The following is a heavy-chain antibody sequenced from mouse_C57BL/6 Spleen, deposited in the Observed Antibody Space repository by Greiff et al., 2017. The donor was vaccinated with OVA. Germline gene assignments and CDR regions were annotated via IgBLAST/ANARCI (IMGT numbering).Heavy chain of an antibody. Sequence: EVQGVESGGGLVQPKGSLKLSCAASGFTFNTYAMHWVRQAPGKGLEWVARIRSKSSNYATYYADSVKDRITITRDGSQSMLYLQMNNLKTEDTAMYYCVKDHGCAYWGQGTLVTVSA. CDR2: IRSKSSNYAT. J-gene: IGHJ3*01. CDR3: VKDHGCAY. V-gene: IGHV10-3*01. CDR1: GFTFNTYA.